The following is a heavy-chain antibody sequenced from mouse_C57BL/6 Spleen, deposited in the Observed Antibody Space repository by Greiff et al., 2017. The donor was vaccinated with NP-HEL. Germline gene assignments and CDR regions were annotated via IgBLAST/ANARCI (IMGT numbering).Heavy chain of an antibody. CDR1: GYAFSSSW. CDR2: IYPGDGDT. D-gene: IGHD2-3*01. J-gene: IGHJ3*01. V-gene: IGHV1-82*01. CDR3: ARGNYDGYYWFAY. Sequence: VQLKESGPELVKPGASVKISCKASGYAFSSSWMNWVKQRPGKGLEWIGRIYPGDGDTNYNGKFKGKATLTADKSSSTAYMQLSSLTSEDSAVYFCARGNYDGYYWFAYWGQGTLVTVSA.